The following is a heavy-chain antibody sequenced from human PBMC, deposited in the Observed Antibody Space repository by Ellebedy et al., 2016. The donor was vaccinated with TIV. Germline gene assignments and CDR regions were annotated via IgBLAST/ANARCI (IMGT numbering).Heavy chain of an antibody. Sequence: PGGSLRLSCAASGFSFSDHYMDWVRQAPGKGLEWVGRISDTANSYTTEYAASVKGKFIISRDASPSSLFLQMNSLKTGDTAVYYCASAGTGTSPDRHHYGMDVWGQGTTVTVSS. V-gene: IGHV3-72*01. J-gene: IGHJ6*02. D-gene: IGHD1-1*01. CDR2: ISDTANSYTT. CDR1: GFSFSDHY. CDR3: ASAGTGTSPDRHHYGMDV.